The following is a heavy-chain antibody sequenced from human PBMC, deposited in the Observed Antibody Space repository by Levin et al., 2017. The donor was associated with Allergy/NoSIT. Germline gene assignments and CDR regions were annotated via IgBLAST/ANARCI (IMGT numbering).Heavy chain of an antibody. D-gene: IGHD6-19*01. V-gene: IGHV3-30*18. CDR3: AKDQHGSGWHFDY. J-gene: IGHJ4*02. CDR2: ISYDGSNK. Sequence: GLECVAVISYDGSNKYYADSVMGRFTISRDNSKNTLYLQMNSLRAEDKAVYYCAKDQHGSGWHFDYWGQGTLVTVSS.